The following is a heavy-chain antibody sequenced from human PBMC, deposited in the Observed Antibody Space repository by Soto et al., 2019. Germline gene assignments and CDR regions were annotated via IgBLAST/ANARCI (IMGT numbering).Heavy chain of an antibody. V-gene: IGHV6-1*01. Sequence: QTLSLTCAISGDSVSSNIVTWNWIRQSPSRGLEWLGRTYYRSNWYTDYAVSVKSRATINPDTSKNQFSLQLYSVTPEDTAVYYCAKTTPHAFDIWGQGTMVTVSS. CDR2: TYYRSNWYT. D-gene: IGHD4-17*01. CDR1: GDSVSSNIVT. J-gene: IGHJ3*02. CDR3: AKTTPHAFDI.